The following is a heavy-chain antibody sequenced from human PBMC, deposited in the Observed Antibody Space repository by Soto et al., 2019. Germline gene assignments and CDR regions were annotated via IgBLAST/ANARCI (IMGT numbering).Heavy chain of an antibody. J-gene: IGHJ5*02. V-gene: IGHV1-2*04. CDR3: AREKHSSSSRNWFDP. D-gene: IGHD6-6*01. CDR1: GYTFTGYY. CDR2: INPNSGGT. Sequence: RASVKVSCKASGYTFTGYYMHWVRQAPGQGLEWMGWINPNSGGTNYAQKFQGWVTMTRDTSISTAYMELSRLRSDDTAVYYCAREKHSSSSRNWFDPWGQGTLVTVSS.